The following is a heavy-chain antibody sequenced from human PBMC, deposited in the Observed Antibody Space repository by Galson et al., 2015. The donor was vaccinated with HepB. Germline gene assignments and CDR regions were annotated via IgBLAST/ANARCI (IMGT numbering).Heavy chain of an antibody. CDR1: GGTFSSYT. Sequence: SVKVSCKASGGTFSSYTISWVRQAPGQGLEWTGRIIPILGIANYAQKFQGRVTITADKSTSTAYMELSSLRSEDTAVYYCAREVGALYSGYESTMDVWGQGTTVTVSS. CDR2: IIPILGIA. CDR3: AREVGALYSGYESTMDV. J-gene: IGHJ6*02. D-gene: IGHD5-12*01. V-gene: IGHV1-69*04.